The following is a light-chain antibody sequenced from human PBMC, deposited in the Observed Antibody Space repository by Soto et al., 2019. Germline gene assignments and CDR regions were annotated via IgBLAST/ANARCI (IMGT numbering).Light chain of an antibody. J-gene: IGLJ2*01. CDR1: SSDVGGYNY. V-gene: IGLV2-14*01. CDR3: SSYTSSDTLI. Sequence: QSVLTQPASVSGSPGQSIAISCTGTSSDVGGYNYVSWYQQHPGKVPKLLIFEVSNRPSGVSNRFSGSKSDNTASLTISGLQAEDEANYYCSSYTSSDTLIFGEGNKLTVL. CDR2: EVS.